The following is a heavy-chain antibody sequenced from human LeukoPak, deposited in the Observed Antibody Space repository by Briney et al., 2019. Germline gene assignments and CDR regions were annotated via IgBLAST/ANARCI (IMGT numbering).Heavy chain of an antibody. D-gene: IGHD3-3*01. J-gene: IGHJ4*02. CDR2: IKGDGIST. CDR3: AEDHYWSIDY. CDR1: GFDFSSNW. V-gene: IGHV3-74*01. Sequence: GGSLRLSCAASGFDFSSNWMHWVRHAPGQGLVWVSRIKGDGISTNYADSVKGRFAISRDIAKNTLYLQMNSLRAEDTGVYYCAEDHYWSIDYWGRGTLVTVSS.